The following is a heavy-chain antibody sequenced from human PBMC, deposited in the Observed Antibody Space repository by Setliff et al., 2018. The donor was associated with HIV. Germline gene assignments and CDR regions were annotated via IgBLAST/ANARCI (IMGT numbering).Heavy chain of an antibody. D-gene: IGHD3-3*01. J-gene: IGHJ6*03. V-gene: IGHV1-69*13. CDR3: ATDKSPLGWSMDV. CDR2: TIPLFGTT. Sequence: SVKVSCKTSGYSLAGYPLHWVRQAPGQGLEWVGGTIPLFGTTNYTQKFQGRVTITADEFTSTAYMELSSLRSEDTAVYYCATDKSPLGWSMDVWGKGTMVTVSS. CDR1: GYSLAGYP.